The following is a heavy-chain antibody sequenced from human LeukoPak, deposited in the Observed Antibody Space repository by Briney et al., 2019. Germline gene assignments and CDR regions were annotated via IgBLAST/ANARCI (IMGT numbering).Heavy chain of an antibody. V-gene: IGHV3-48*04. CDR3: ARLRGYSYGYGDY. Sequence: GGSLRLSCAASGFTFSSYSMNWVRQAPRKGLEQGSYISSSGNTIDYADSVKGRFTISRDNAKNSLYLQMVSLRAEDTAVYYCARLRGYSYGYGDYWGQGTLVTVSS. CDR2: ISSSGNTI. D-gene: IGHD5-18*01. CDR1: GFTFSSYS. J-gene: IGHJ4*02.